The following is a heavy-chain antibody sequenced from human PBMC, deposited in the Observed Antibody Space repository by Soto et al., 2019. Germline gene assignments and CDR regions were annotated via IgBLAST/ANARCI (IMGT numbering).Heavy chain of an antibody. V-gene: IGHV4-59*01. J-gene: IGHJ6*02. D-gene: IGHD2-15*01. CDR1: GGSISSYY. Sequence: SETLSLTCTVSGGSISSYYWSWIRQPPGKGLEWIGYIYYSGSTNYSPSLKSRVTISVDTSKNQFSLKLSSVTAADTAVYYCARTFYCSGGSCRPNGSYYYGMDVWGQGTTVTVSS. CDR2: IYYSGST. CDR3: ARTFYCSGGSCRPNGSYYYGMDV.